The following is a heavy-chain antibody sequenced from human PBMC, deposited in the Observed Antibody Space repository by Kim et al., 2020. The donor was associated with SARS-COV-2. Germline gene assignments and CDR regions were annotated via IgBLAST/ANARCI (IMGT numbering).Heavy chain of an antibody. J-gene: IGHJ4*02. D-gene: IGHD5-12*01. V-gene: IGHV4-59*13. CDR3: ARSQKRWLQLQLGY. CDR2: IYYSGST. CDR1: GGSISSYY. Sequence: SETLSLTCTVSGGSISSYYWSWIRQPPGKGLEWIGYIYYSGSTNYNPSLKSRVTISVDTSKNQFSLKLSSVTAADTAVYYCARSQKRWLQLQLGYWGQGTLVTVSS.